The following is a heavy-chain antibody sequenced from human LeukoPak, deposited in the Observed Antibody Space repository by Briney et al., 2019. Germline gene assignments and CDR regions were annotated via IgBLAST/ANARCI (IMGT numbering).Heavy chain of an antibody. Sequence: GASVKVSCKASGYTFTSYDINWVRQATGQGLEWMGWMNPNSGNTGYAQKFQGRVTMTRNTSISTAYMELSSLRSEDTAVYYCARGGIVVVPAARTITDYYYYYGMDVWGQGTTVTASS. CDR2: MNPNSGNT. CDR1: GYTFTSYD. V-gene: IGHV1-8*01. CDR3: ARGGIVVVPAARTITDYYYYYGMDV. D-gene: IGHD2-2*01. J-gene: IGHJ6*02.